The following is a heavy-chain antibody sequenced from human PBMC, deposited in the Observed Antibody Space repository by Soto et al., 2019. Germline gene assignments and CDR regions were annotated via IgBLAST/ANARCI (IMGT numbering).Heavy chain of an antibody. CDR3: ARRADYSNYRALNPYYYYMDV. CDR1: GFTFSSYA. J-gene: IGHJ6*03. Sequence: GGSLRLSCAASGFTFSSYAMHWVRQAPGKGLEYVSAISSNGGSTYYANSVKGRFTISRDNSKNTLYLQMGSLRAEDMAVYYCARRADYSNYRALNPYYYYMDVWGKGTTVTVSS. V-gene: IGHV3-64*01. CDR2: ISSNGGST. D-gene: IGHD4-4*01.